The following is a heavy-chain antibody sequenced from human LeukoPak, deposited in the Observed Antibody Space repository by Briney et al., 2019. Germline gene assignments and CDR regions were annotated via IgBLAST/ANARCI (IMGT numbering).Heavy chain of an antibody. CDR3: ARASYASGGPADY. V-gene: IGHV4-38-2*02. Sequence: SETLSLTCTVSGYSISSGYYWGWIRQPPGKGLEWIGSIYHSGSTYYNPSLKSRVTISVDTSKNQFSLKLSSVTAADTAVYYCARASYASGGPADYWGQGTLITVSS. CDR2: IYHSGST. J-gene: IGHJ4*02. D-gene: IGHD3-10*01. CDR1: GYSISSGYY.